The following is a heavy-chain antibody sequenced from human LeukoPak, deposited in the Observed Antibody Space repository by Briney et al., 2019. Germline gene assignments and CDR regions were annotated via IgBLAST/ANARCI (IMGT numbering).Heavy chain of an antibody. CDR3: ARGGYCGGDCYFYY. D-gene: IGHD2-21*02. J-gene: IGHJ4*02. V-gene: IGHV4-61*02. CDR2: VYSSGST. Sequence: PSQTLSLTCTVSGGSISSGSYYWSWIRQPAGKGLEWIGRVYSSGSTNYNPSLKSRVSISVDTSKNQFSLRLSSVTAADTAVYYCARGGYCGGDCYFYYWGQGTLVTVSS. CDR1: GGSISSGSYY.